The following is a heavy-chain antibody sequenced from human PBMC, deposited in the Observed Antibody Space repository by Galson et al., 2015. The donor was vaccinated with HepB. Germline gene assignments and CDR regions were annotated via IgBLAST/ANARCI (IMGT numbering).Heavy chain of an antibody. Sequence: SLRLSCAASGFTFSSYGMHWVRQAPGKGLEWVAVIWYDGSNKYYADSVKGRFTISRDNSKNTLYLQMNSLRAEDTAVYYCARDFYYDSSGPFDYWGQGTLVTVSS. CDR2: IWYDGSNK. V-gene: IGHV3-33*01. CDR1: GFTFSSYG. CDR3: ARDFYYDSSGPFDY. J-gene: IGHJ4*02. D-gene: IGHD3-22*01.